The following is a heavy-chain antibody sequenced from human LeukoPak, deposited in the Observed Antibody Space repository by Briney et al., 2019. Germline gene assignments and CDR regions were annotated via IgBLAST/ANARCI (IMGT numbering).Heavy chain of an antibody. CDR3: AHSFRGLWLGEPLHFDY. CDR2: NTRDAAK. V-gene: IGHV2-5*02. D-gene: IGHD3-10*01. Sequence: SRRTRVKPTQTLTPTSAFPGTSLSTSVDSVGWVRQPPGKALERLAPNTRDAAKRYIPSPKTRLTTTKNTSTNQLVPTMTNMDPVDTGTYYCAHSFRGLWLGEPLHFDYWGGGTLVSVSS. J-gene: IGHJ4*02. CDR1: GTSLSTSVDS.